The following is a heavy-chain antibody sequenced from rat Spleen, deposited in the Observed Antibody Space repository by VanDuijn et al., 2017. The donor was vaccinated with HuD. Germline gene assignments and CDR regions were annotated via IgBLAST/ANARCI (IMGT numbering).Heavy chain of an antibody. D-gene: IGHD1-12*02. CDR2: ISYDGGNT. CDR1: GFTFSSFA. CDR3: ATGGDGKYRFAY. Sequence: EVQLVESGGGLVQPGRSMKLSCAASGFTFSSFAMAWVRQAPTKGLEWVASISYDGGNTYYRDSVKGRFTISRDNAKSSLYLQMDSLRSEDTSTYYCATGGDGKYRFAYWGQGTLVTVSS. V-gene: IGHV5-20*01. J-gene: IGHJ3*01.